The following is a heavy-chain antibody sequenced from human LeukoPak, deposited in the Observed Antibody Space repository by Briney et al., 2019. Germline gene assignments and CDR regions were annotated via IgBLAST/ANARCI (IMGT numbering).Heavy chain of an antibody. CDR1: GFTFSSYG. J-gene: IGHJ4*02. CDR3: VRGRYNYGYIFDY. D-gene: IGHD5-18*01. V-gene: IGHV3-23*01. CDR2: ISGSGGST. Sequence: GGSLRLSCAASGFTFSSYGMSWVRQAPGKGLEWVSAISGSGGSTYYADSVKGRFTISRDNAKNSLYLQVNSLRAEDTAVYYCVRGRYNYGYIFDYWGQGTLVTVSS.